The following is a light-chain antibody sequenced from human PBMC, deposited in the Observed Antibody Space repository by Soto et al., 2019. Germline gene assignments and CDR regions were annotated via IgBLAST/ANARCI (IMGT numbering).Light chain of an antibody. V-gene: IGKV3-20*01. CDR1: QSVSKY. CDR2: GAS. Sequence: IVLTQSPGTLALSPGEGATLSCRASQSVSKYLAWYQQKPGQAPRLLIYGASSRATGIPDSLSGSGSGTDFTLTISRLEPEDFAVYYCQQYGGSPQTFGQGTKV. CDR3: QQYGGSPQT. J-gene: IGKJ1*01.